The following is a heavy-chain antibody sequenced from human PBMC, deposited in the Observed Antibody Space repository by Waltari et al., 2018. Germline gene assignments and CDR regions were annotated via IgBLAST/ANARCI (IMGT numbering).Heavy chain of an antibody. D-gene: IGHD1-26*01. CDR3: ARLDSRSGSYYFDY. CDR2: IYYSWST. J-gene: IGHJ4*02. Sequence: QLQLQESGPGLVKPSETLSLTCTVSGGSISSSNYYWGWIRQPPGKGLEWIGNIYYSWSTYYNQALKSRVTIYIDTSKNQFSLKLSSVTAADTAVYFCARLDSRSGSYYFDYWGQGTLVTVSS. CDR1: GGSISSSNYY. V-gene: IGHV4-39*01.